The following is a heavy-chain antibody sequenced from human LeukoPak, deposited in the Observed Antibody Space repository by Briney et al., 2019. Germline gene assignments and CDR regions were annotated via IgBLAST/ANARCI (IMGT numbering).Heavy chain of an antibody. CDR2: ISAYNGNK. CDR1: GYHFTRYG. D-gene: IGHD3-3*01. CDR3: ARDWDFWSGHAYDY. Sequence: GASVRVSCESSGYHFTRYGISWVRQAPGQGLEYMGWISAYNGNKDYARNFQGGLIMTTDTSASTAYMELTNLRSDDTAVYYCARDWDFWSGHAYDYWGQGTLVTVSS. V-gene: IGHV1-18*01. J-gene: IGHJ4*02.